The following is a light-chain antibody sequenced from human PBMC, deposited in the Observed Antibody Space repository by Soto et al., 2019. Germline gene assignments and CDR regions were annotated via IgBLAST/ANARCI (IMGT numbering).Light chain of an antibody. CDR3: SSYAGSNNL. CDR1: SSDVGGYNY. V-gene: IGLV2-8*01. J-gene: IGLJ3*02. Sequence: QSVLTQPPSASGSPGQSVTISCTGTSSDVGGYNYVSWYQQHPGKAPKLMIYEVSKRPSGVPDRFSGSKSGNTASLTVSGLQAEDGADYYCSSYAGSNNLFGGGTKLTVL. CDR2: EVS.